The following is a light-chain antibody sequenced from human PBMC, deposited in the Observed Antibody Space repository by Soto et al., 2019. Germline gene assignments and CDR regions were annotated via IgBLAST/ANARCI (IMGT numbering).Light chain of an antibody. V-gene: IGKV3-20*01. CDR3: QQYCHSWT. Sequence: ELVLTQSRGTLSLSPGERATLSCRASQSISSSYLGWDQQKPGQAPRLLIYGASSRATGIPDRFSGSGSGTDFILIINRLEPEDFAVYYCQQYCHSWTFGQGTKVESK. CDR1: QSISSSY. J-gene: IGKJ1*01. CDR2: GAS.